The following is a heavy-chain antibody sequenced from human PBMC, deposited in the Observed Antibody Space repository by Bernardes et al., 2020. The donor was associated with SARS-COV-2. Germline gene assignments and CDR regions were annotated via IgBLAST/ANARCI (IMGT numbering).Heavy chain of an antibody. Sequence: ASVKVSCKAFGYTFTDYFLHWVRQTPGQGLEWKGWIRPNKGYTKYAQNFQGRVTMTRATSLSTAYMDPSRLTSGDTAVYYCVGVTWSQHDGFDVWGPGTVVTVSS. CDR2: IRPNKGYT. CDR3: VGVTWSQHDGFDV. CDR1: GYTFTDYF. J-gene: IGHJ3*01. D-gene: IGHD3-3*01. V-gene: IGHV1-2*02.